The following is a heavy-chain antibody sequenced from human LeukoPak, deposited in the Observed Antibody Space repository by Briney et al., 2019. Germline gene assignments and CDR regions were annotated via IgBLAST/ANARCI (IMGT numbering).Heavy chain of an antibody. V-gene: IGHV3-30*18. CDR2: IAYDGNYN. D-gene: IGHD6-13*01. Sequence: PGGSLRLSCAASGFTFSSYGMHWVRQAPGKGLEWVAVIAYDGNYNNYADSVKGRFTISRDNSKNTLYLQMNSLRAEDTAVYYCAKVRTLTSSPCDYWGQGTLVTVSS. CDR3: AKVRTLTSSPCDY. CDR1: GFTFSSYG. J-gene: IGHJ4*02.